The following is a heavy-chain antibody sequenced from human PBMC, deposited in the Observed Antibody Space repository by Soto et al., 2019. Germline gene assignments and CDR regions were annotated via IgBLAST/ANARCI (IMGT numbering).Heavy chain of an antibody. Sequence: SETLSLTCAVSGGSISSSNWWSWVRHPPGKGLEWMGEIYHSGSTNYNPSLKSRVTISVDKSKNQFSLKLSSVTAADTAVYYCARVPEYSSSWYFYYYYYYGMDVWGQGTTVTVSS. CDR3: ARVPEYSSSWYFYYYYYYGMDV. CDR2: IYHSGST. J-gene: IGHJ6*02. CDR1: GGSISSSNW. D-gene: IGHD6-13*01. V-gene: IGHV4-4*02.